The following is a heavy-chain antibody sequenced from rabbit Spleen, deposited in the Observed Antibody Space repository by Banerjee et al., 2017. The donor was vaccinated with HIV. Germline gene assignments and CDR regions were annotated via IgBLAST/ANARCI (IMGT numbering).Heavy chain of an antibody. V-gene: IGHV1S40*01. Sequence: QSLEESGGDLVKPGASLTLTCKASGLDFNSGYDMCWVRQAPGKGLEWIACVYAGSSGSTYSATWAKGRFTISKTSSTTVTLQMASLTAADTATYFCARGYAYSGAGYPYDLWGPGTLVTVS. CDR3: ARGYAYSGAGYPYDL. D-gene: IGHD6-1*01. CDR2: VYAGSSGST. CDR1: GLDFNSGYD. J-gene: IGHJ4*01.